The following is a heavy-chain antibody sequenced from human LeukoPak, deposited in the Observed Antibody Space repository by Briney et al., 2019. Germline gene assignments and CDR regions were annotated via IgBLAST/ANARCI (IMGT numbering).Heavy chain of an antibody. CDR2: TYYRSKWYN. CDR3: VRGSGYAFDI. CDR1: GDSVSSNSVA. D-gene: IGHD3-10*01. Sequence: SQTLSLTCAISGDSVSSNSVAWNWIRQSPSRGLEWLGRTYYRSKWYNHYAVSVKGRITTNPDTSKNQFSLQLTSVTPEDTAVSYCVRGSGYAFDIWGQGTMVTVSS. J-gene: IGHJ3*02. V-gene: IGHV6-1*01.